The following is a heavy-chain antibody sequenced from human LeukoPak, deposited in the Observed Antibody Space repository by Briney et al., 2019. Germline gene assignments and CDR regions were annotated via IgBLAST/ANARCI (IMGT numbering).Heavy chain of an antibody. J-gene: IGHJ4*02. V-gene: IGHV4-4*07. CDR2: IYTSGST. CDR3: AGERAQYYYDSSGRGGMVYYFDY. D-gene: IGHD3-22*01. CDR1: GGSISSYY. Sequence: PSETLSLTCTVSGGSISSYYWSWIRQPAGKGLEWIGRIYTSGSTYYNPSLKSRVTMSVDTSKNQFSLKLSSVTAADTAVYYCAGERAQYYYDSSGRGGMVYYFDYWGQGTLVTVSS.